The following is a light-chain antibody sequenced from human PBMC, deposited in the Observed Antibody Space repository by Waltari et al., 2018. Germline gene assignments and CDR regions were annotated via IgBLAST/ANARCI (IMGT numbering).Light chain of an antibody. CDR3: QTWDTNIVV. CDR2: VNSDGEH. J-gene: IGLJ2*01. Sequence: QLLVTQSPSASASLGDPVKLTCTLSTAQPTYAIPGHQYQSEKGPRFLMSVNSDGEHTKGDGIPDRFSGSSSGAERYLTIYSLQSEDEADYYCQTWDTNIVVFGGGTKVTVL. CDR1: TAQPTYA. V-gene: IGLV4-69*01.